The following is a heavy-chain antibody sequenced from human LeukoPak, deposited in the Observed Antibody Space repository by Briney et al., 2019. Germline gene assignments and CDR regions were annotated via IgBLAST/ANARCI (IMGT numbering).Heavy chain of an antibody. CDR1: GFTFSSYE. J-gene: IGHJ4*02. CDR3: AGDGGYYGSGWYFDY. D-gene: IGHD3-10*01. CDR2: ISSSGSTI. Sequence: GGSLRLSCAASGFTFSSYEMNWVRQAPGKGLEWVSYISSSGSTIYYADSVKGRFTISRDNAKNSLYLQMNSLRAEDTAVYYCAGDGGYYGSGWYFDYWGQGTLVTVSS. V-gene: IGHV3-48*03.